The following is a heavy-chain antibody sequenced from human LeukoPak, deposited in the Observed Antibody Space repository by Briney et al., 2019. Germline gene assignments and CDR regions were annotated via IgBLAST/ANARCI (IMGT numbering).Heavy chain of an antibody. D-gene: IGHD4-23*01. V-gene: IGHV3-33*01. CDR3: ARERTPSTVVTTADAFDI. Sequence: GGSLRLSCAASGFTFSNYGMHWVRQAPGKGQEWVAVIWYDGSNKYYADSVKGRFTISRDNSKNTLYLQMNSLRAEDTAVYYCARERTPSTVVTTADAFDIWGQGTLVTVSS. CDR1: GFTFSNYG. CDR2: IWYDGSNK. J-gene: IGHJ3*02.